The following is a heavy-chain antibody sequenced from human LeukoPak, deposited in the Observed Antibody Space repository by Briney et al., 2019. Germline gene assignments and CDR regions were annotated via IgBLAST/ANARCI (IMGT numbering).Heavy chain of an antibody. CDR2: IYYSGST. CDR3: ARGERNGLDY. Sequence: PSETLSLTCTVSGGSISSYYWSWIRQPPGKGLEWIGYIYYSGSTNYNPSLKSRVTISVDTSKNQFSLKLSSVTAADTALYYCARGERNGLDYWGQGTLVSVSS. CDR1: GGSISSYY. D-gene: IGHD2-8*01. J-gene: IGHJ4*02. V-gene: IGHV4-59*01.